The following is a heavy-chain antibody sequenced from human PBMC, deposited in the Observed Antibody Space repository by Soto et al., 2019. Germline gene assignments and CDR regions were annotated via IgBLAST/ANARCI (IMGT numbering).Heavy chain of an antibody. V-gene: IGHV3-30*18. Sequence: QVQLVESGGGVVQPGRSLSLSCAASGFTFSSHGMHWVRQAPGKGLEWVAVISHDGSDKYHANSVKGRFTISRDNSKNTVYLQMNSLRAEDTAVYYCAKDRSSTWSFDYWGQGTLVTVSS. CDR1: GFTFSSHG. D-gene: IGHD6-13*01. J-gene: IGHJ4*02. CDR3: AKDRSSTWSFDY. CDR2: ISHDGSDK.